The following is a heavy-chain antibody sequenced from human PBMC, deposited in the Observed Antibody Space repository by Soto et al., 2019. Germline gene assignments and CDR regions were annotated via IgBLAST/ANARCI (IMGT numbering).Heavy chain of an antibody. CDR2: IWYDGTSK. J-gene: IGHJ4*02. D-gene: IGHD2-8*01. V-gene: IGHV3-33*06. CDR3: AKIGRPGSVYCSIGACYYDS. Sequence: QVQLVESGGGVVQPGRSLRLSCAASGFTFSTYYMHWVRQAPGKGLEWVAAIWYDGTSKYYTDSVTGRFTISRDNSKNTLHLKMDSLRAEDTAVYYCAKIGRPGSVYCSIGACYYDSWGQGTLVTVSP. CDR1: GFTFSTYY.